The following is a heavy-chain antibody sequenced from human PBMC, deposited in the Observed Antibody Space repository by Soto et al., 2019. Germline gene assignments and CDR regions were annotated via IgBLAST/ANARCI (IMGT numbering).Heavy chain of an antibody. Sequence: QVQLVESGGGVVQPGRSLRLSCAASGFTFSSYGMHWVRQAPGKGLEWVAVIWYDGSNKYYADSVKCRFTISRDNSKNTLYLQMNSLRAEDTAVYYCARDVLRYFDWLLDYWGQGTLVTVSS. D-gene: IGHD3-9*01. CDR2: IWYDGSNK. J-gene: IGHJ4*02. V-gene: IGHV3-33*01. CDR1: GFTFSSYG. CDR3: ARDVLRYFDWLLDY.